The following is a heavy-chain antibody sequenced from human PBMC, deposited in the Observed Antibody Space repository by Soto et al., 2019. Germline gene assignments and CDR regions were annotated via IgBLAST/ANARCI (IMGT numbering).Heavy chain of an antibody. CDR2: INPSGGST. J-gene: IGHJ4*02. D-gene: IGHD3-9*01. CDR3: ASETILTGYYSFDY. V-gene: IGHV1-46*03. Sequence: EASVKLSCKACGYSFTSYYMHWVRQAPGQGLEWTGIINPSGGSTSYAQKFQGRVTMTRDTSTSTVYIELSSLRSEDTAVYYCASETILTGYYSFDYWGQGTLVTVSS. CDR1: GYSFTSYY.